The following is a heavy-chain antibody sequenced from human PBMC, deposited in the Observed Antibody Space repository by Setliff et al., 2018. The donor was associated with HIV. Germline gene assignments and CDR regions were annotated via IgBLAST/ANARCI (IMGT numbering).Heavy chain of an antibody. V-gene: IGHV4-59*08. CDR1: GGSISGHY. D-gene: IGHD3-16*01. CDR3: ARMLWRWGNYFDY. J-gene: IGHJ4*02. Sequence: SETLSLTCTVSGGSISGHYWSWIRQPPGKGLEWIAYIFYTGSTDYNPSLQGRVTISVDTSKNRFSLKLSSVTATDTAVYYCARMLWRWGNYFDYWGQGTLVTVSS. CDR2: IFYTGST.